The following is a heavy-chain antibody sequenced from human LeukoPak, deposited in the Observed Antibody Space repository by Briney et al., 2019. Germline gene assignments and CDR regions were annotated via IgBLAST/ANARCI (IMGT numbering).Heavy chain of an antibody. D-gene: IGHD6-13*01. V-gene: IGHV1-18*01. CDR3: ASFGGIAALYYFDY. CDR1: GYTFTSYG. J-gene: IGHJ4*02. CDR2: ISAYNGYT. Sequence: ASVKVSCKASGYTFTSYGISWVRQAPGQGLEWMGWISAYNGYTNYAQKFQGRVTITADESTSTAYMELSSLRSEDTAVYYCASFGGIAALYYFDYWGQGTLVTVSS.